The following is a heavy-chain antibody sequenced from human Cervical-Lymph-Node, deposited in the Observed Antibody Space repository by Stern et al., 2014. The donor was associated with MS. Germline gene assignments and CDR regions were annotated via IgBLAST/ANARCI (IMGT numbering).Heavy chain of an antibody. Sequence: VQLEESGPGLVKPSETLSLTCTVSGGSISSYYWSWIRQPPGKGLEWIGYIYYSGSTNYNPSLKSRVTISVDTSKNQFSLKLSSVTAADTAVYYCARGVAVAGRFDYWGQGTLVTVSS. CDR2: IYYSGST. D-gene: IGHD6-19*01. V-gene: IGHV4-59*01. CDR3: ARGVAVAGRFDY. J-gene: IGHJ4*02. CDR1: GGSISSYY.